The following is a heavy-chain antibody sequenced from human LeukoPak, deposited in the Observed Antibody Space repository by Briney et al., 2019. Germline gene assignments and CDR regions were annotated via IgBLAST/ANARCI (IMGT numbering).Heavy chain of an antibody. Sequence: GGSLRLSCAASGFTFSSYGMHWVRQAPGKGLEWVAFIRYDGSNKYYADSVKGRFTISRDNSKNTMYMQMNRLRAEDTAVYYCAKDGPYCSGGSCYSGRIDYWGQGTLVTVSS. D-gene: IGHD2-15*01. J-gene: IGHJ4*02. CDR3: AKDGPYCSGGSCYSGRIDY. CDR1: GFTFSSYG. CDR2: IRYDGSNK. V-gene: IGHV3-30*02.